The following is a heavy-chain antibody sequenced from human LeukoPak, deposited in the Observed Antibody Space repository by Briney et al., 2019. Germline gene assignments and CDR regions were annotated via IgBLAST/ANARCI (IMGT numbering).Heavy chain of an antibody. J-gene: IGHJ4*02. CDR3: ANLRRWDTFDY. CDR2: ISGSGSNT. CDR1: GFTFSSYA. D-gene: IGHD1-26*01. V-gene: IGHV3-23*01. Sequence: GGSLRLSCAASGFTFSSYAMSWVRQAPGKGLEWVSSISGSGSNTYYADSVKGRLPISRDNSKNTLYLQMNRLRAEDTAVYTCANLRRWDTFDYWGQGTLVTVSS.